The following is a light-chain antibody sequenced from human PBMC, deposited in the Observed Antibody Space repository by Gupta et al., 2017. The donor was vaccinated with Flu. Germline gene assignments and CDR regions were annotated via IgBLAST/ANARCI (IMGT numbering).Light chain of an antibody. Sequence: DVVMTQSRLCRLVTLGQAAPISCRSSQGLVYSDGNTYLHWFQQRPGQSPRRLIYQVSYRDSGVPDRFSGSGSGTDFTLKISRVEAEDVGVYYCMQGAHWPWAFGQGTKVEIK. CDR2: QVS. CDR1: QGLVYSDGNTY. V-gene: IGKV2-30*01. CDR3: MQGAHWPWA. J-gene: IGKJ1*01.